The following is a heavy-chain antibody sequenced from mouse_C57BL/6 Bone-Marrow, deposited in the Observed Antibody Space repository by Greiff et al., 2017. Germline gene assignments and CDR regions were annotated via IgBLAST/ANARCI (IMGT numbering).Heavy chain of an antibody. CDR1: GYTFTDYT. D-gene: IGHD2-10*02. CDR2: IYPRDGGT. CDR3: AREEEYVYYDY. Sequence: VQLQQSDAELVKPGASVKISCKASGYTFTDYTIHWMKQRPEQGLEWIGYIYPRDGGTKYNEKFKGKATLTADKSSSTAYMQLNSLTSEDSAVFFCAREEEYVYYDYWGQGTTLTVSS. J-gene: IGHJ2*01. V-gene: IGHV1-78*01.